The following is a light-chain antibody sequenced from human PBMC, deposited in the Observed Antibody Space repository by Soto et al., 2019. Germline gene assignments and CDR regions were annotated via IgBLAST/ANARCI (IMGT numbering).Light chain of an antibody. CDR1: QSINRW. CDR3: QQYDNLPLT. Sequence: PPTLSASVGDRVTITCRAGQSINRWLAWYQQKPGRAPKLLIYDVSTLQSGVPSRFSGSGSETEFTLTINSLQPEDIATYYCQQYDNLPLTFGGGTKVDIK. J-gene: IGKJ4*01. CDR2: DVS. V-gene: IGKV1-5*01.